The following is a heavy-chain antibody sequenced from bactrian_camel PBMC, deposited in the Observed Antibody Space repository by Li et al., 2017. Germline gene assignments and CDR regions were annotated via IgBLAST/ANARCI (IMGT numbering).Heavy chain of an antibody. V-gene: IGHV3-2*01. CDR1: GFTFGSYY. Sequence: QLVESGGGLVQPGGSLRLSCAASGFTFGSYYMTWVRQAPGKGLEWVSTIWTNGGSTYYADSVKGRFTISEDNAKNTLYLQMDSLKPEDTAVYYCARSYYGDYGVPINWGQGTQVTVS. J-gene: IGHJ4*01. CDR2: IWTNGGST. CDR3: ARSYYGDYGVPIN. D-gene: IGHD4*01.